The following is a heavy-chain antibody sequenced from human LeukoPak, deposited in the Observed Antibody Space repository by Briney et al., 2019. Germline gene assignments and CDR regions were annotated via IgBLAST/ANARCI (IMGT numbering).Heavy chain of an antibody. CDR1: GFTVSSNY. Sequence: PGGSLRLSCAASGFTVSSNYMSWVRQAPGKGLEWVSVIYSGGSTYYADSVKGRFTISRDNSKNTLYLQMNSLRAEGTAVYYCARGDLYYYDSSGYLNWWGQGTLVTVSS. CDR3: ARGDLYYYDSSGYLNW. CDR2: IYSGGST. J-gene: IGHJ4*02. V-gene: IGHV3-53*01. D-gene: IGHD3-22*01.